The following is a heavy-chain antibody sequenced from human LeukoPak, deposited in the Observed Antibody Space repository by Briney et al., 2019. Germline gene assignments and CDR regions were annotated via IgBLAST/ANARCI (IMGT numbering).Heavy chain of an antibody. J-gene: IGHJ1*01. CDR1: GGTFSSYA. D-gene: IGHD6-13*01. Sequence: ASVKVSCTASGGTFSSYAISWVRQAPGQRLEWMGWINAGNGNTKYSQKFQGRVTITRDTSASTAYMELSSLRSEDTAVYYCAGGYSSSWYLAEYFQHWGQGTLVTVSS. V-gene: IGHV1-3*01. CDR3: AGGYSSSWYLAEYFQH. CDR2: INAGNGNT.